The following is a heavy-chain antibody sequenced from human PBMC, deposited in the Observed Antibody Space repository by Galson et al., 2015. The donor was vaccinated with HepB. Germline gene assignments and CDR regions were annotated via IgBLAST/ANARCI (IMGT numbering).Heavy chain of an antibody. CDR3: ATGPGLRVDY. CDR2: IYSDGST. D-gene: IGHD4-17*01. Sequence: SLRLSCAASGFTVSSNYMSWVRQAPGKGLEWVSVIYSDGSTYYAESVKGRFTISRHNSKNTLYLQMNSLRAEDTAVYYCATGPGLRVDYWGQGTLVTVSS. CDR1: GFTVSSNY. J-gene: IGHJ4*02. V-gene: IGHV3-53*04.